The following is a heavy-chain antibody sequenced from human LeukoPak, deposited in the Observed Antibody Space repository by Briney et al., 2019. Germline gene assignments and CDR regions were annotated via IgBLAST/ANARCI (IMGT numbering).Heavy chain of an antibody. CDR3: ARVGDILTGYYLAQKLDY. Sequence: ASVKVSCKASGYTFTSYGITWVRQAPGQGLEWMGCISAYNGNTNYAQKLQGRVTMTTDTSTSTAYMELRSLRSDDTAVYYCARVGDILTGYYLAQKLDYWGQGTLVTVSS. CDR1: GYTFTSYG. D-gene: IGHD3-9*01. CDR2: ISAYNGNT. J-gene: IGHJ4*02. V-gene: IGHV1-18*01.